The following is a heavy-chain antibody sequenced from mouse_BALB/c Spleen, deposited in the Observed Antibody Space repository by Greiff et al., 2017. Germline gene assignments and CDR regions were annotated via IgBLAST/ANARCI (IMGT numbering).Heavy chain of an antibody. D-gene: IGHD4-1*01. CDR1: GFNIKDYY. CDR2: IDPENGNT. J-gene: IGHJ3*01. Sequence: VQLKESGAELVRPGALVKLSCKASGFNIKDYYMHWVKQRPEQGLEWIGWIDPENGNTIYDPKFQGKASITADTSSNTAYLQLSSLTSEDTAVYYCARWDSAWFAYWGQGTLVTVSA. V-gene: IGHV14-1*02. CDR3: ARWDSAWFAY.